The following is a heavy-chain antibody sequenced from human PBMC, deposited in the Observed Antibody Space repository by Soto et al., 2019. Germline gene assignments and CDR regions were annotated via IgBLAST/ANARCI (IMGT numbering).Heavy chain of an antibody. CDR1: GFTFSSYW. CDR3: ARDSIGYCISTSCLGTLTYYYGSGSDTFDY. J-gene: IGHJ4*02. CDR2: INSDGSST. Sequence: PGGSLRLSCAASGFTFSSYWMHWVRQAPGKGLVWVSRINSDGSSTSYADSVKGRFTISRDNSKNTLYLQMNSLRAEDTAVYYCARDSIGYCISTSCLGTLTYYYGSGSDTFDYWGQGTLVTVSS. D-gene: IGHD2-2*01. V-gene: IGHV3-74*01.